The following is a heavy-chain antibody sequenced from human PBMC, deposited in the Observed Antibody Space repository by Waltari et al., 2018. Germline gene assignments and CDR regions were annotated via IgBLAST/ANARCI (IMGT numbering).Heavy chain of an antibody. CDR2: IYYSGST. D-gene: IGHD3-10*01. CDR3: AAYTSPWRGGSGRWGRDY. CDR1: GGSLSSYD. J-gene: IGHJ4*02. Sequence: QVPLQVSGPGLVKPSETLSLTCTVSGGSLSSYDWSWIRQPPGKGLEWIGYIYYSGSTNYNPSLKSRVTISVDTSKNQFSLKLSSVTAADTAVYDCAAYTSPWRGGSGRWGRDYWGQGTLVTVSS. V-gene: IGHV4-59*01.